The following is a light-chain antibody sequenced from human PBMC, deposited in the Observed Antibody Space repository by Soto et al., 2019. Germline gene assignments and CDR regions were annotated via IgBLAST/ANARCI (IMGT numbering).Light chain of an antibody. CDR3: QQRRNWPLT. V-gene: IGKV3-11*01. CDR2: DAS. J-gene: IGKJ1*01. Sequence: EIVLTQSPATLSLSPGERATLSCRASQSVNNFLAWYQQKPGQAPRLLMYDASNRATGIPARFSGSGSGTDFTLTISSLEPEDFAVYYCQQRRNWPLTFGQGTKVEIK. CDR1: QSVNNF.